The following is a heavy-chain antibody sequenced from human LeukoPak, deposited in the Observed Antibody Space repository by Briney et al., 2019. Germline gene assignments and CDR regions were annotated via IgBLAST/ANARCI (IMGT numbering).Heavy chain of an antibody. CDR1: GFTFSDYY. V-gene: IGHV3-11*01. Sequence: PGGSLRLSCAASGFTFSDYYMSWIRQAPGKGLEWVSYISSSGSTIYYADSVKGRFTISRDNAKNSLYLQMNSLRAEDTAVYYCARSQRRYYYYYGMDVWGQGTTVTVSS. J-gene: IGHJ6*02. D-gene: IGHD5-24*01. CDR2: ISSSGSTI. CDR3: ARSQRRYYYYYGMDV.